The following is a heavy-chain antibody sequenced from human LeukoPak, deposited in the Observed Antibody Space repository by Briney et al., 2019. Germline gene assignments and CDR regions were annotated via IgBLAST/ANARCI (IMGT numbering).Heavy chain of an antibody. CDR1: GFTFNTNA. V-gene: IGHV3-69-1*01. CDR2: IGNTET. D-gene: IGHD6-13*01. Sequence: PGGSLRLSCATSGFTFNTNAMSWVRQAPGKGLEWVSTIGNTETFYADSVTGRFTISRDNAKNSLYLQMNSLRAEDTAVYYCARGASSWYKYWGQGTLVTVSS. J-gene: IGHJ4*02. CDR3: ARGASSWYKY.